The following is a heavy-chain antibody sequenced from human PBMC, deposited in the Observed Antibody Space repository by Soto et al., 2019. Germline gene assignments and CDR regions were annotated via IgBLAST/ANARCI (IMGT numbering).Heavy chain of an antibody. J-gene: IGHJ6*02. CDR3: AGYCGCSICPGDHYFALEV. CDR1: GGSIYTYY. Sequence: SQTLSLTCNVSGGSIYTYYWNCIRQSPWKGQEWIGYISDGGSTNYNPSLKSRVTISVDTSKNQVSLKRSSVSAPDRARYFWAGYCGCSICPGDHYFALEVWGQGTSVTVS. CDR2: ISDGGST. D-gene: IGHD2-21*01. V-gene: IGHV4-59*01.